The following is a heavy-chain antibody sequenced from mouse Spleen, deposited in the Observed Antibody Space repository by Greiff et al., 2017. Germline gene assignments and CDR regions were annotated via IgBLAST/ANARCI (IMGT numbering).Heavy chain of an antibody. Sequence: VQLQESDAELVKPGASVKISCKASGYTFTDHAIHWVKLRPEQGLEWIAYISPGNGDIKYNEKFRDKATVTADKSSSTAYLRLNSLTSEDSAIYFCERSLGYFDYWGQGTTLTVSS. D-gene: IGHD4-1*01. CDR2: ISPGNGDI. J-gene: IGHJ2*01. CDR3: ERSLGYFDY. V-gene: IGHV1S53*02. CDR1: GYTFTDHA.